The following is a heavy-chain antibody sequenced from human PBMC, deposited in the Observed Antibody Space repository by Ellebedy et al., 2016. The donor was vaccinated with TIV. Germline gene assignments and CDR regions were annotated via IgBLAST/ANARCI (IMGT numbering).Heavy chain of an antibody. D-gene: IGHD1-14*01. Sequence: DSVTGRFTISRDNSNNALYLQMNSLKPEDTAVYYCARGSARPGEHPNQDYWGQGTLVTVSS. V-gene: IGHV3-30*01. J-gene: IGHJ4*02. CDR3: ARGSARPGEHPNQDY.